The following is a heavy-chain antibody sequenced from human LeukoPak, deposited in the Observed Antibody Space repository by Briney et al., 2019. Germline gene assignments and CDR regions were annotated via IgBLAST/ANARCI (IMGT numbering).Heavy chain of an antibody. CDR3: AGARIKKAVAGTFEDHNWFDP. CDR1: GYTFTSYD. D-gene: IGHD6-19*01. V-gene: IGHV1-8*01. J-gene: IGHJ5*02. CDR2: MNPNSGNT. Sequence: ASVKVSCKASGYTFTSYDINWVRQATGQGLEWMGWMNPNSGNTGYAQKFQGRVTMTRNTSISTAYMELSSLRSEDTAVYYCAGARIKKAVAGTFEDHNWFDPWGQGTLVTVSS.